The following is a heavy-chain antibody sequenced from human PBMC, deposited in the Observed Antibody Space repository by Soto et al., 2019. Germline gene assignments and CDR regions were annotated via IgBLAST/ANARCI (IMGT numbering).Heavy chain of an antibody. CDR3: ARWGVRGGSSSVHYYYGMDV. CDR1: GGSISSGDYY. V-gene: IGHV4-30-4*01. D-gene: IGHD6-6*01. J-gene: IGHJ6*02. Sequence: QVQLQESGPGLVKPSQTLSLTCTVSGGSISSGDYYWSWIRQPPGKGMEWIGYIYYSGSTYYNPSLKRRVTISVDTSKNQFSLKLSSVTAADTAVYYCARWGVRGGSSSVHYYYGMDVWGQGTTVTVSS. CDR2: IYYSGST.